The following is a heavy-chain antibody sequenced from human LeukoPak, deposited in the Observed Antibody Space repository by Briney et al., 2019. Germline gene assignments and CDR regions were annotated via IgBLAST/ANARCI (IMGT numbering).Heavy chain of an antibody. D-gene: IGHD2-15*01. CDR3: ARGGSDY. CDR1: GFTFSSYG. Sequence: GGSLRLSCAASGFTFSSYGMHWVRQAPGKGLEWVAVIWYDGSNEYYADSVKGRFTISRDNAKNSVYLQMNSLRVEETAVYYCARGGSDYWGQGTLVTVSS. V-gene: IGHV3-33*01. J-gene: IGHJ4*02. CDR2: IWYDGSNE.